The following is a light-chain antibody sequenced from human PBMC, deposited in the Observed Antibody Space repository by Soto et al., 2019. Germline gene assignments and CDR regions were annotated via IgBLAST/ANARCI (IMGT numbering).Light chain of an antibody. Sequence: EIVLTQSPATLSLSPGERATLSCMASQSVSSYLAWYQQKPGQAPRLLIYDASTRATGIPARFSGSGSGTACSLTISRLAPEAFAVYVCQQRISLPTTFCHGTKLEIK. CDR1: QSVSSY. V-gene: IGKV3-11*01. CDR2: DAS. J-gene: IGKJ2*01. CDR3: QQRISLPTT.